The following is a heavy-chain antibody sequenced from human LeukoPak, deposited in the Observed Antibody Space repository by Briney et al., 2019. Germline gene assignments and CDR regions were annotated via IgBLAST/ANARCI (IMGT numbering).Heavy chain of an antibody. J-gene: IGHJ3*02. D-gene: IGHD5-12*01. Sequence: SETLSLTCSVSGASIRSYFWSWIRQSPGKGLEWIGYVYDNDISNFNPSLESRVTILVDRSKSQFSLKPRSVTAADTAAYYCARGLVLATDDAFDIWGPGTMVTVSS. V-gene: IGHV4-59*01. CDR3: ARGLVLATDDAFDI. CDR1: GASIRSYF. CDR2: VYDNDIS.